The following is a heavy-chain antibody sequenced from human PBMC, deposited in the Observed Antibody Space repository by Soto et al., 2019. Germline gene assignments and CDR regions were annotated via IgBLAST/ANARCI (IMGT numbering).Heavy chain of an antibody. Sequence: SVQVSCKASGGTFRSYAISRVRQAPGQGLEWMGGIIPIFGTANYAQKFQGRDTITADKSTSTAYMELSSLRSEDTAVSYCARDTLRFSPIPWKTGCDPWGQGTLVTVS. CDR3: ARDTLRFSPIPWKTGCDP. D-gene: IGHD3-3*01. CDR2: IIPIFGTA. J-gene: IGHJ5*02. V-gene: IGHV1-69*06. CDR1: GGTFRSYA.